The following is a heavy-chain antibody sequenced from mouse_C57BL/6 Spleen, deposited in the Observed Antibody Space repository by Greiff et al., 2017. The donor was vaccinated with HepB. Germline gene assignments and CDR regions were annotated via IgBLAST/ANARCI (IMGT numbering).Heavy chain of an antibody. CDR2: IDPEDGDT. Sequence: VQLQQSGAELVRPGASVKLSCTASGFNIKDYYMHWVKQRPEQGLEWIGRIDPEDGDTEYAQKFQGKATMTADTSSNTAYLQLSSLTSEDTAVYYCTTSTTVGYFDVWGTGTTVTVSS. CDR1: GFNIKDYY. J-gene: IGHJ1*03. V-gene: IGHV14-1*01. CDR3: TTSTTVGYFDV. D-gene: IGHD1-1*01.